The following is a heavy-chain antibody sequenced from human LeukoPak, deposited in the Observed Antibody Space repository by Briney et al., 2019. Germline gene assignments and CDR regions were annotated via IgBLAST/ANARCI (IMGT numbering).Heavy chain of an antibody. CDR2: IKSKTDGGTT. CDR3: TTLKVRGSYYFDY. Sequence: GGSLRLSCAASGFTFSNAWMSWVRQAPGKGLEWVGRIKSKTDGGTTDYAAPVKGTFTISRDDSKNTLYLQMNSLKTEDTAVYYCTTLKVRGSYYFDYWGQGTLVTVSS. D-gene: IGHD3-10*01. J-gene: IGHJ4*02. V-gene: IGHV3-15*01. CDR1: GFTFSNAW.